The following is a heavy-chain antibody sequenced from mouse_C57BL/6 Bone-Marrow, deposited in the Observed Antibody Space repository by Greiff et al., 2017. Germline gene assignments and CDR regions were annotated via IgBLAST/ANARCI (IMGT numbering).Heavy chain of an antibody. Sequence: VKLMESGAELVKPGASVKLSCKASGYTFTSYWMHWVKQRPGRGLEWIGRIDPNSGGTKYNEKFKSKATLTVDKPSSTAYMQLSSLTSEDSAVYYCARGGMSDGYYGDFDVWGTGTTVTVSS. D-gene: IGHD2-3*01. CDR2: IDPNSGGT. V-gene: IGHV1-72*01. CDR3: ARGGMSDGYYGDFDV. J-gene: IGHJ1*03. CDR1: GYTFTSYW.